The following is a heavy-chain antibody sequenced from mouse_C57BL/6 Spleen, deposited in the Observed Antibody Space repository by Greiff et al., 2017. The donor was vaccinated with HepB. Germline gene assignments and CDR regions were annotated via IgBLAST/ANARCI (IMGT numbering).Heavy chain of an antibody. CDR1: GYTFTSYW. CDR2: IDPSDSYT. V-gene: IGHV1-69*01. Sequence: QVQLQQPGAELVMPGASVKLSCKASGYTFTSYWMHWVKQRPGQGLEWIGEIDPSDSYTNYNQKFKGKSTLTVDKSSSTAYMQLSSLTSEDSAVYYCARLRYGLYFDVWGTGTTVTVSS. CDR3: ARLRYGLYFDV. J-gene: IGHJ1*03. D-gene: IGHD1-1*01.